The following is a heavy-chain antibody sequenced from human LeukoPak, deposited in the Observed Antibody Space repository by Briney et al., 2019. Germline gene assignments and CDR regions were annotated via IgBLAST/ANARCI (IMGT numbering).Heavy chain of an antibody. V-gene: IGHV3-23*01. J-gene: IGHJ4*02. CDR1: GFTFSRYD. Sequence: GGSLRLSCVAFGFTFSRYDVHWVRQAPGKGLEWVSTISNSDDNTYYADSVKGRFTISRDSSKNTLYLQMNSLTAEDTAIYYCAKATGTLSNWGQGTLVTVSS. D-gene: IGHD1-1*01. CDR2: ISNSDDNT. CDR3: AKATGTLSN.